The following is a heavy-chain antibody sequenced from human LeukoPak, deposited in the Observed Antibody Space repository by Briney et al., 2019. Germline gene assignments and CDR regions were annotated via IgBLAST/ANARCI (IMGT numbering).Heavy chain of an antibody. Sequence: QSGGSLRLSCAASGFTFSSYAMHWVRQAPGKGLEWVAVISYDGSNKYYADSVKGRFTISRDNSKNTLYLQMNSLRAEDTAVYYCVKNFWSDKYYYYYMDVWGKGTTVTVSS. CDR1: GFTFSSYA. J-gene: IGHJ6*03. CDR2: ISYDGSNK. CDR3: VKNFWSDKYYYYYMDV. V-gene: IGHV3-30-3*02. D-gene: IGHD3-3*01.